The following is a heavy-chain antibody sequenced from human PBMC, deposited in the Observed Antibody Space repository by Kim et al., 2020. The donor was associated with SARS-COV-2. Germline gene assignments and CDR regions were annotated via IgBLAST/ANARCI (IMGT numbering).Heavy chain of an antibody. CDR2: ISNSGTT. CDR1: GASISSGDYY. Sequence: SETLSLTCTVSGASISSGDYYWSWIRQPPGKGLEWIGRISNSGTTYYNPFLDSRVIISLDMSKNQFSLKLSSETAADTAVYYCARVAGDSGPYPYYFDSWGQGTLVTVSS. V-gene: IGHV4-30-4*01. J-gene: IGHJ4*02. D-gene: IGHD3-10*01. CDR3: ARVAGDSGPYPYYFDS.